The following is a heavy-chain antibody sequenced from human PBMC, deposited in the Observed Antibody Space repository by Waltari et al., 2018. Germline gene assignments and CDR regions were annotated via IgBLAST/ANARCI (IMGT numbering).Heavy chain of an antibody. CDR1: GYTFTNYI. J-gene: IGHJ3*02. Sequence: QVQLVQSGSDLKKPGASVNVSCRASGYTFTNYIINWVRQAPGQGLEWMGWVDPDTEKPTYAQGFTGRFVFSLDTSVSTAYLQISSLEANDSAIYYCARDRRRGDAFDIWGQGTMVTVSS. V-gene: IGHV7-4-1*02. CDR3: ARDRRRGDAFDI. CDR2: VDPDTEKP.